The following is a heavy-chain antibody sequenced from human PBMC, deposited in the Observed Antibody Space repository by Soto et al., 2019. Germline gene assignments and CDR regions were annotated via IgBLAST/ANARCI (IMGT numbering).Heavy chain of an antibody. CDR2: IYYSGST. D-gene: IGHD6-6*01. CDR3: ARGGIAARHPPVYYYYYYMDV. J-gene: IGHJ6*03. Sequence: SETLSLTCTVSGGSISSYYWSWIRQPPGKGLEWIGYIYYSGSTNYNPSLKSRVTISVDTSKNQFSLKLSSVTAADTAVYYCARGGIAARHPPVYYYYYYMDVWGKGTTVTVSS. CDR1: GGSISSYY. V-gene: IGHV4-59*01.